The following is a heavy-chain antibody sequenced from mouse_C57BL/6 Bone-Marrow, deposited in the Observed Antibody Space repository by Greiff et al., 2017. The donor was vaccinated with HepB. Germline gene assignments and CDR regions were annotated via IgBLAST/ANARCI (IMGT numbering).Heavy chain of an antibody. CDR1: GFTFSNYW. CDR2: IRLKSDNYAT. V-gene: IGHV6-3*01. Sequence: EVQLVESGGGLVQPGGSMKLSCVASGFTFSNYWMNWVRQSPEKGLEWVAQIRLKSDNYATHYAESVKGRFTISRDDSKSSVYLQMNNLRAEDTGIYYCTENYRYAMDYWGQGTSVTVSS. CDR3: TENYRYAMDY. J-gene: IGHJ4*01. D-gene: IGHD1-1*01.